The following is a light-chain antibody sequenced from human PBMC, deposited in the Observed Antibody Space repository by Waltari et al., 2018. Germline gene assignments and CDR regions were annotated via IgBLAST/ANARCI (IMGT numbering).Light chain of an antibody. CDR1: ALPKQY. J-gene: IGLJ2*01. CDR2: KDS. CDR3: QSADSSGFVV. V-gene: IGLV3-25*03. Sequence: SYELTQPPSVSVAPGQTARTTCSGDALPKQYSYWYQQKPGQAPVLVIYKDSERPSGIPERFSGSSSGTTVTLTISGVQAEDEADYYCQSADSSGFVVFGGGTKLTVL.